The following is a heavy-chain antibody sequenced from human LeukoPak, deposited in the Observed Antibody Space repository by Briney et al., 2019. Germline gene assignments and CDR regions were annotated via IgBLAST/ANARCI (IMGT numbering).Heavy chain of an antibody. J-gene: IGHJ6*02. CDR3: ARGAALGSSVYYYYYYGLDV. V-gene: IGHV3-48*01. CDR1: GFTFSSYS. CDR2: ISSSSSTI. D-gene: IGHD6-6*01. Sequence: GGSLRLSCAASGFTFSSYSMNWVRQAPGKGLEWVSYISSSSSTIYYADSVKGRFTISRDNAKNSLYLQMNSLRAEDTAVYYCARGAALGSSVYYYYYYGLDVWGQGTTITVSS.